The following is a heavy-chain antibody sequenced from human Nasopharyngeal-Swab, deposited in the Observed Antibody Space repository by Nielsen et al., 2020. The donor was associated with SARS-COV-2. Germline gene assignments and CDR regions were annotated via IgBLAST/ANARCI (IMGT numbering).Heavy chain of an antibody. Sequence: GESLKISCAASGFTVSSNYMSWVRQAPGKGLEWVSVIYSGGSTYYADSVKGRFTISRDNSKNTLYLQVNSLRAEDTAVYYCARVPCSSTSCYVGGYGMDVWGQGTTVTVSS. CDR1: GFTVSSNY. CDR3: ARVPCSSTSCYVGGYGMDV. V-gene: IGHV3-53*01. CDR2: IYSGGST. D-gene: IGHD2-2*01. J-gene: IGHJ6*02.